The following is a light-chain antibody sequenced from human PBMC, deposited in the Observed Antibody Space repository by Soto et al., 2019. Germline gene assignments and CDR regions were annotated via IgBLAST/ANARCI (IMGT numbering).Light chain of an antibody. J-gene: IGKJ1*01. CDR2: DAS. CDR3: QQYENYWT. Sequence: DIQMTQSPSTLSATAGDRVTITCRASQSISSWLAWYQHKPGKAPKLLIYDASNLDSGVPSRFSGSGSGTEFSPTISNLQPDDCATYYCQQYENYWTVGQGTKVDIK. CDR1: QSISSW. V-gene: IGKV1-5*01.